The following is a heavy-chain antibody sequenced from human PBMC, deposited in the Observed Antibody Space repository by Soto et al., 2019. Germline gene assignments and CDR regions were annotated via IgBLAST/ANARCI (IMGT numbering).Heavy chain of an antibody. CDR1: GGTFSSYA. Sequence: SVKVSCKASGGTFSSYAISWVRQAPGQGLEWMGGIIPIFGTANYAQKFQGRVTITADESTSTAYMELSSLRSEDTAVYYCASRYYYDSSGYYYFDYWGQGTLVTVSS. CDR3: ASRYYYDSSGYYYFDY. D-gene: IGHD3-22*01. CDR2: IIPIFGTA. J-gene: IGHJ4*02. V-gene: IGHV1-69*13.